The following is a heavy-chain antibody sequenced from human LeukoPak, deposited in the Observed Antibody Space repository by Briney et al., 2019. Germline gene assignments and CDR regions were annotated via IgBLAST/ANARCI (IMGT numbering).Heavy chain of an antibody. CDR3: ARDLGGYPFFMDV. Sequence: PSETLSLTCSVSGGSIRSGDHHWAWVRQPPGKGLEVIGSLDETGRPYYNRPLKSRVSLSGDTSGKQFSLNLTPATAADAAVYFCARDLGGYPFFMDVWGRGTTVIVSS. D-gene: IGHD2-15*01. V-gene: IGHV4-39*07. CDR2: LDETGRP. J-gene: IGHJ6*03. CDR1: GGSIRSGDHH.